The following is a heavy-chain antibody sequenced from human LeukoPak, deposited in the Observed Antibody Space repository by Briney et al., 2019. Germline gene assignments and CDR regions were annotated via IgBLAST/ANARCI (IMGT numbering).Heavy chain of an antibody. CDR1: GFTFSDFA. Sequence: GGSLRLSCAASGFTFSDFAMNWVRQAPGKGLEWVSGFSGRGSGYSKYYADSVKGRFTISRDNSKNTLYLQMNSLRAEDTAVYYCAKDRARGATAFYFDYWGQGTLVTVSS. CDR3: AKDRARGATAFYFDY. J-gene: IGHJ4*02. D-gene: IGHD5-12*01. V-gene: IGHV3-23*01. CDR2: FSGRGSGYSK.